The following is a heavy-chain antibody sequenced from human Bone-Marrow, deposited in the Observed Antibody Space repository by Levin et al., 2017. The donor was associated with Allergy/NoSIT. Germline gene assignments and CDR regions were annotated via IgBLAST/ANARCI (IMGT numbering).Heavy chain of an antibody. V-gene: IGHV1-2*02. CDR1: GYTFSVFY. CDR3: ARGLMIGPSKMFDL. Sequence: ASVKVSCKASGYTFSVFYIHWMRQAPGQGPEWMGWINPNGGGTDYAQKFQRRVTMTRDTSINTAYMEVSRLTSDDSAVYYCARGLMIGPSKMFDLWGQGTQVTVSS. J-gene: IGHJ5*02. CDR2: INPNGGGT. D-gene: IGHD3-22*01.